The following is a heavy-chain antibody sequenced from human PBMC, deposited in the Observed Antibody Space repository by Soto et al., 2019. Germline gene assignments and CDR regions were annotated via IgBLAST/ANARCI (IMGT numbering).Heavy chain of an antibody. CDR2: IYYSGST. CDR3: ASPGGFGTPVLFN. D-gene: IGHD2-15*01. V-gene: IGHV4-59*01. Sequence: QVQLQESGPGLVKPSETLSLTCTVSGGSISSYYWCWIRQPPGKGLEWIGYIYYSGSTNYNPSLKSRVTISVDTSKNQFSLKLSSVTAADTAVYYCASPGGFGTPVLFNWGQGTLVTVSS. J-gene: IGHJ4*02. CDR1: GGSISSYY.